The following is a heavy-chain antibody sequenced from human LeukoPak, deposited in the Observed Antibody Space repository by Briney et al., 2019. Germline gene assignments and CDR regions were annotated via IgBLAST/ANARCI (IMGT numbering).Heavy chain of an antibody. CDR3: ARGIEGWYDMIGSFAFDI. V-gene: IGHV1-69*01. CDR2: IIPNFGTA. CDR1: GGTFSSYA. D-gene: IGHD3-22*01. Sequence: SVKFSCKASGGTFSSYAISWVRQAPGQGLEWMGGIIPNFGTANYAQKFQGRVTITADESTSTAYMELSSLRSEDTAVYYCARGIEGWYDMIGSFAFDIWGQGTMVTVSS. J-gene: IGHJ3*02.